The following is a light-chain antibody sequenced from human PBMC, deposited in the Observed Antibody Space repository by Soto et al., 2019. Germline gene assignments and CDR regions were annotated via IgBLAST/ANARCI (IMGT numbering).Light chain of an antibody. J-gene: IGLJ2*01. V-gene: IGLV2-8*01. Sequence: QSALTQPASVSGSPGQSITISCTGTSSDVGGYNYVSWYQQHPGKAPKLIIYEVTERPSGVPDRFSGSKSGNTASLTVSGLQSEDEANYYCSSYAGNDRLGVFGGGTKVTVL. CDR1: SSDVGGYNY. CDR2: EVT. CDR3: SSYAGNDRLGV.